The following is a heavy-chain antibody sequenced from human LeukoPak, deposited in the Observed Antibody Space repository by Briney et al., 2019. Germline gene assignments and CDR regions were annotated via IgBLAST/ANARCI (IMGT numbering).Heavy chain of an antibody. CDR2: IYYSGST. Sequence: SETLSLTCTVPGGSVSSGSYYWRWIRQPPGKRLEWGEYIYYSGSTNYNPSLKSRLTISVATSKNQFSLKLSSVTAADTAVYYCARGPDFDWLLNWFDPWGQGTLVTVSS. CDR3: ARGPDFDWLLNWFDP. J-gene: IGHJ5*02. D-gene: IGHD3-9*01. V-gene: IGHV4-61*01. CDR1: GGSVSSGSYY.